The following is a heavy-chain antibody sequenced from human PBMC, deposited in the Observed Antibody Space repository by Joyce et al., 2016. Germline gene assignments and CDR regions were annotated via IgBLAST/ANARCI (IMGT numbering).Heavy chain of an antibody. CDR3: SHRLDS. J-gene: IGHJ4*02. V-gene: IGHV3-7*03. CDR2: IKPDGGEK. CDR1: GFTFSSSW. Sequence: EDHLVESGGGLVQPGGSLGLSCAASGFTFSSSWMDWVRQARGRGREWVANIKPDGGEKHYVDAVKGRFTISRDNAKNSLYLQMDSLRAEDTAVYYCSHRLDSWGQGTLVTVSS.